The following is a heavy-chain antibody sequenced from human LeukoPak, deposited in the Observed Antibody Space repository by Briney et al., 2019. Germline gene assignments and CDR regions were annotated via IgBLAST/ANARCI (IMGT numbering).Heavy chain of an antibody. V-gene: IGHV3-30*18. Sequence: GRSLRLSCAASGFTFSSYGMHWVRQAPGKGLEWVAVISYDGSNKYYADSVKGRFTISRDNSKNTLYLQMNSLRAEDTAVYYCAKLARYSTVNYYYGMDVWGQGTTVAVSS. J-gene: IGHJ6*02. D-gene: IGHD6-13*01. CDR2: ISYDGSNK. CDR1: GFTFSSYG. CDR3: AKLARYSTVNYYYGMDV.